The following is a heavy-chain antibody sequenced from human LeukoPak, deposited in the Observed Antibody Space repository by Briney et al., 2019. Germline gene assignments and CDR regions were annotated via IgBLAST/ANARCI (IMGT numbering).Heavy chain of an antibody. V-gene: IGHV3-48*02. D-gene: IGHD1-26*01. CDR3: AKGYSGSYDY. Sequence: GGSLRLSCAASGFTFSSYSMNWVRQAPGKGLEWVSYISSSSSAISYADSVKGRFTISRDNAKNSLYLQMNSLRDEDTAVYYCAKGYSGSYDYWGQGTLVTVSS. CDR2: ISSSSSAI. J-gene: IGHJ4*02. CDR1: GFTFSSYS.